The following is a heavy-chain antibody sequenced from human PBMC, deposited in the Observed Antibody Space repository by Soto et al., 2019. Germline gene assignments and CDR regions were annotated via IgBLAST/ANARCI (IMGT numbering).Heavy chain of an antibody. Sequence: GGSLRLSCAASGFTFSSYTMSWVRQAPGKGLEWVSAISGSGDSTYYADSVKGRFTISRDNSKNTLYLQMNSLRAEDTAVYYCAKDLGKYSSGWPIDYWGQGTLVTVSS. D-gene: IGHD6-19*01. V-gene: IGHV3-23*01. CDR2: ISGSGDST. J-gene: IGHJ4*02. CDR1: GFTFSSYT. CDR3: AKDLGKYSSGWPIDY.